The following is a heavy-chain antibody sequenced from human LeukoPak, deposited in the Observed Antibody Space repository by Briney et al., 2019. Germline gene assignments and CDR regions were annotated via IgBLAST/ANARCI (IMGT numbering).Heavy chain of an antibody. CDR1: GGSISNTNW. J-gene: IGHJ4*02. V-gene: IGHV4-4*02. CDR2: ISLTGLT. CDR3: SRENGAFSPFGY. D-gene: IGHD2-8*01. Sequence: SETLSLTCGVSGGSISNTNWWSWVRQPPGRGLEWIGEISLTGLTHYDPSLESRVTVSLDKSKNQLSLNLTSVTAADTAVYYCSRENGAFSPFGYWGQGTLVTVLS.